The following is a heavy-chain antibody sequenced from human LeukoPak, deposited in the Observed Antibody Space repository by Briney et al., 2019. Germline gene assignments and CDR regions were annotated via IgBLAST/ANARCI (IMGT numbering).Heavy chain of an antibody. D-gene: IGHD5-24*01. Sequence: ASVKVSCKTSGYTFTNYGISWVRQAPGQGLEWMGSISPYNCNADYAQKLRGRVTMTTDTSTTTGYMERRSLRSDDTAIYYCARGWLQPYWYFDLWGRGTLVTVSS. CDR3: ARGWLQPYWYFDL. J-gene: IGHJ2*01. CDR1: GYTFTNYG. CDR2: ISPYNCNA. V-gene: IGHV1-18*01.